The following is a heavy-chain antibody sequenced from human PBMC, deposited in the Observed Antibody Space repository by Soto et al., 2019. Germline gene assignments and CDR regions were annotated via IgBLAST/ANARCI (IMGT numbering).Heavy chain of an antibody. CDR1: GGTFSSYA. Sequence: QVQLVQSGAEVKKPGSSVKVSCKASGGTFSSYAISWVRQAPGQGLEWMGGIIPIFGTANYAQKFQGRVTITADESTSTDYMELSSLRSEDTAVYYCAREEECISTSCYSDYYYGMDVWGQGTTVTVSS. V-gene: IGHV1-69*12. D-gene: IGHD2-2*01. CDR3: AREEECISTSCYSDYYYGMDV. J-gene: IGHJ6*02. CDR2: IIPIFGTA.